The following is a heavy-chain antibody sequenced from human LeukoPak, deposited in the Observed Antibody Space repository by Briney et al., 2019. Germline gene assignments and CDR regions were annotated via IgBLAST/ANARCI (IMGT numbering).Heavy chain of an antibody. J-gene: IGHJ4*02. V-gene: IGHV3-23*01. D-gene: IGHD3-3*01. CDR3: AKAPDYVFWSGYSGYFAY. Sequence: GGSLRLSCAASGFTFSSYAMSWVRQAPGKGLEWVSAISGSGGSTYYADSVKGRFTISRDNSKNTLYLQMNSLRAEDTAVYYCAKAPDYVFWSGYSGYFAYWGQGPLVTAPS. CDR2: ISGSGGST. CDR1: GFTFSSYA.